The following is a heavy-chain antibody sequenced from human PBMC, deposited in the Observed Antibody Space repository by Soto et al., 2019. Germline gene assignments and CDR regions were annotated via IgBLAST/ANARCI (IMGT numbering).Heavy chain of an antibody. J-gene: IGHJ4*02. Sequence: PSETLSLTCTVSGGSISSYYWSWIRQPPGKGLEWIGYIYYSGSTNYNPSLKSRVTISVDTSKNQFSLKLSSVTAADTAVYYCASIDSSGYPVDYWGQGTLVTVSS. V-gene: IGHV4-59*01. D-gene: IGHD3-22*01. CDR3: ASIDSSGYPVDY. CDR1: GGSISSYY. CDR2: IYYSGST.